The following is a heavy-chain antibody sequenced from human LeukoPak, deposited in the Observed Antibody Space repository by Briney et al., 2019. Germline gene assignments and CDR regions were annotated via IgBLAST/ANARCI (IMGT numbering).Heavy chain of an antibody. CDR1: GLTLSTYW. Sequence: QPGGSLRLSCAASGLTLSTYWIHWVRQAPGKGLVWVSRVDTEGGNTAYADSVKGRFTISRDNAKDTVYLQMNSLRGGDTAVYFCASRSRAAARPFDYWGQGTLVTVSS. CDR3: ASRSRAAARPFDY. CDR2: VDTEGGNT. D-gene: IGHD6-13*01. V-gene: IGHV3-74*01. J-gene: IGHJ4*02.